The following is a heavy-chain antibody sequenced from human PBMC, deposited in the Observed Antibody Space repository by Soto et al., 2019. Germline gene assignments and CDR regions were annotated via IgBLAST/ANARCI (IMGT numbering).Heavy chain of an antibody. CDR3: ARLYDTGGYYPFDY. CDR2: TYYSGNT. J-gene: IGHJ4*02. Sequence: PSETLSLTCAVSGGSISSGGYGWSWIRQPPGKGLEWIGYTYYSGNTYYKPSLKSRVTISVDRSKNQFSLKLGAVTAADTAVYYCARLYDTGGYYPFDYWGQGTLVTVSS. CDR1: GGSISSGGYG. D-gene: IGHD3-22*01. V-gene: IGHV4-30-2*01.